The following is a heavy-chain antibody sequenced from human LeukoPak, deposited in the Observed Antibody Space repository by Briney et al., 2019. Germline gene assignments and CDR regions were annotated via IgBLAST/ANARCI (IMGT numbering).Heavy chain of an antibody. CDR2: ISTTSETI. Sequence: GGSLRLSCSTSGLRFSRYSFNWVRQAPGKGLEWVAYISTTSETIYYGDSVKGRFNISRDNARNLLYLQMKNLRAEDTAVYFCATYHDTTGYFKEALEMWGQGTLVTVSS. D-gene: IGHD3-22*01. CDR1: GLRFSRYS. V-gene: IGHV3-48*04. J-gene: IGHJ3*02. CDR3: ATYHDTTGYFKEALEM.